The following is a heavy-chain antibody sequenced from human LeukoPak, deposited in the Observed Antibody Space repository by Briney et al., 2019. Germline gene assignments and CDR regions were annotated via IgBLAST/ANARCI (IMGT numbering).Heavy chain of an antibody. CDR1: GYTFTSYY. CDR2: INPSGGST. CDR3: ARAELGDYVWGSPRNWFDP. V-gene: IGHV1-46*01. J-gene: IGHJ5*02. D-gene: IGHD3-16*01. Sequence: ASVKVSCKASGYTFTSYYMHWVRQAPGQGLEWMGIINPSGGSTSYAQKFQGRVTMTRDTSTSTVYMELSSLRSEDTAVYYCARAELGDYVWGSPRNWFDPWGQGTLVTVSS.